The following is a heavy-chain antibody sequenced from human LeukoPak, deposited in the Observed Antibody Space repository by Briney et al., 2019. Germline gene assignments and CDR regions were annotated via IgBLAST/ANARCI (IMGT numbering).Heavy chain of an antibody. J-gene: IGHJ4*02. CDR3: SRSRPKFKDFDY. CDR2: ISYDGSSK. V-gene: IGHV3-30*04. Sequence: GRSLRLSCPASGFTFRKYAMHWVRQAPGKGLEWVAVISYDGSSKYYADSVKGRFTISRDNSKNTLYLQMNSLRAEDTAVYYCSRSRPKFKDFDYWGQGTLVTVSS. CDR1: GFTFRKYA.